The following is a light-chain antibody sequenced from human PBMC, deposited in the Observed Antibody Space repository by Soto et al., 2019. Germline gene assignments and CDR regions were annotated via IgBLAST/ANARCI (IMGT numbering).Light chain of an antibody. CDR3: SSNTSSRAL. J-gene: IGLJ1*01. Sequence: QSALTQPASVSGSPGQSITISCTGTSSDVGGYNYVSWYQQHPGKAPKLMIYDVSNRPSGVSNRFSGSKSGNTASLTISGLQAEDEADYYCSSNTSSRALFGTGTKVTVL. CDR2: DVS. CDR1: SSDVGGYNY. V-gene: IGLV2-14*01.